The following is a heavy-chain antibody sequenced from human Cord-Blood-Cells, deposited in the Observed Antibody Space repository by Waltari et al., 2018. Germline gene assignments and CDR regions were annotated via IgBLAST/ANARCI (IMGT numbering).Heavy chain of an antibody. Sequence: QVQLQQWGAGLLKPSETLSLTCAVYGGSFSGSSWSWIRQPPGKGLDWIGEINHSGSTNYNPSLKSRVTISVDTSKNQFSLKLSSVTAADTAVYYCARGYGGNSRPDGWTYDWFDPWGQGTLVTVSS. V-gene: IGHV4-34*01. J-gene: IGHJ5*02. CDR1: GGSFSGSS. CDR3: ARGYGGNSRPDGWTYDWFDP. D-gene: IGHD4-17*01. CDR2: INHSGST.